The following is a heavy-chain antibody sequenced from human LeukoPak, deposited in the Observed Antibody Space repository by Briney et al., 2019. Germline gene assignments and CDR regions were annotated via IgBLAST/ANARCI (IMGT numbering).Heavy chain of an antibody. D-gene: IGHD3-22*01. V-gene: IGHV3-23*01. CDR2: ISGSGGST. CDR3: AKDHPRPSQYYYDSSGYYDY. CDR1: GISISSYA. Sequence: GGSLRLSCAASGISISSYAMSWVRQAPGKGLEWVSAISGSGGSTYYADSVKGRFTISRDNSKNTLYLQMNSLRAEDTAVYYCAKDHPRPSQYYYDSSGYYDYWGQGTLVTVSS. J-gene: IGHJ4*02.